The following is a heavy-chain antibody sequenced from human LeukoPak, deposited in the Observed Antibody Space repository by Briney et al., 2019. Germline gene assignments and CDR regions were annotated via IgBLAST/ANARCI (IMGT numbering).Heavy chain of an antibody. V-gene: IGHV3-23*01. CDR3: AKGRIAARLGLIDYFDY. J-gene: IGHJ4*02. CDR1: GFTFSSYA. D-gene: IGHD6-6*01. CDR2: ISGSGGST. Sequence: PAGGSLRLSCAASGFTFSSYAMSWVRQAPGKGLEWVSAISGSGGSTYYADSVKGRFTISRDNSKNTLYLQMNSLRAEDTAVYYCAKGRIAARLGLIDYFDYWGQGTLVTVSS.